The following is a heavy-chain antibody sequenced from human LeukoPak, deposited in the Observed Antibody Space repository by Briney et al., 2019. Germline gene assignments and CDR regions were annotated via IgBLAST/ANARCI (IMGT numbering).Heavy chain of an antibody. J-gene: IGHJ6*03. CDR3: ARHKDYYYSYMDV. Sequence: SETLSLTCSVSGGSISSYYWGWIRQPPGKGLEWIGTIYYSGSTYYNPSLTSRVTISVDTSKNQFSLKLSSVTAAHTAVYYCARHKDYYYSYMDVWGKGTTVTISS. CDR2: IYYSGST. CDR1: GGSISSYY. V-gene: IGHV4-39*01.